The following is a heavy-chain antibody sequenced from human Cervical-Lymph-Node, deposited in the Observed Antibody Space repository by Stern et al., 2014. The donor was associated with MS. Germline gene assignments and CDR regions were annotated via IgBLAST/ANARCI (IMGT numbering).Heavy chain of an antibody. J-gene: IGHJ3*02. CDR1: GGSISSGGYS. CDR3: ARSSTVTPNAFDI. CDR2: LYHSGST. Sequence: VQLVESGSGLVKPSQTLSLTCAVSGGSISSGGYSWSWIRQPPGKGLEWIGYLYHSGSTYYNPSLKSRVTISVDRSKTQFSLKLSSVTAADTAVYYCARSSTVTPNAFDIWGQGTMVTVSS. D-gene: IGHD4-17*01. V-gene: IGHV4-30-2*01.